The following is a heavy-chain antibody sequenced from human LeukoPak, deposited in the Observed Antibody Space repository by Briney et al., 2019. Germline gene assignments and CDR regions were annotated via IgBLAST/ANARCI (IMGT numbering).Heavy chain of an antibody. V-gene: IGHV1-2*02. CDR2: INPNSGGT. Sequence: GASVKVSCKASGYTFTGYYMHWVRQAPGQGLEWMGWINPNSGGTNYAQKFQGRVTMTRDKSISTAYMELSRLRSDDTAVYYCARSFYYGSGRALFDYWGQGTLVTVSS. CDR1: GYTFTGYY. CDR3: ARSFYYGSGRALFDY. D-gene: IGHD3-10*01. J-gene: IGHJ4*02.